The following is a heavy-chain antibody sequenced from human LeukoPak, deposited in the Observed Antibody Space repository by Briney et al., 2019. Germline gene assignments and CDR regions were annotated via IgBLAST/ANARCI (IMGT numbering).Heavy chain of an antibody. CDR2: MNPNSGNT. CDR1: GYTFTSYD. Sequence: ASVKVSCKASGYTFTSYDINWVRQATGQGLEWMGWMNPNSGNTGYAQKFQGRVTITRNTSISTAYMELSSLRSEDTAVYYCARGGYNSSGWNYYYYYYMDVWGKGTTVTVSS. D-gene: IGHD6-19*01. J-gene: IGHJ6*03. CDR3: ARGGYNSSGWNYYYYYYMDV. V-gene: IGHV1-8*03.